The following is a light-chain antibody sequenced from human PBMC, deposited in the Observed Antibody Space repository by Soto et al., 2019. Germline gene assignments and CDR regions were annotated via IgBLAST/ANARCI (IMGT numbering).Light chain of an antibody. CDR3: SSYAGRNNYV. Sequence: QSVLTQPPSASGSPGQSVTISCTGTRSDVGGYNSVSWYQHHPGKAPKLMIYEVNKRPSGVPDRFSGSKSANTASLTVSGLQAEDGADYYCSSYAGRNNYVFGTGPKVPFL. CDR2: EVN. J-gene: IGLJ1*01. CDR1: RSDVGGYNS. V-gene: IGLV2-8*01.